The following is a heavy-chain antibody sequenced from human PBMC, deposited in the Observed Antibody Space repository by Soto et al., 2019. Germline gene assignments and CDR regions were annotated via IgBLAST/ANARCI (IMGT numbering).Heavy chain of an antibody. D-gene: IGHD2-2*01. CDR1: GFTFSDIA. J-gene: IGHJ4*02. V-gene: IGHV3-23*01. CDR2: ISGSGGST. Sequence: GGSLRLSCAASGFTFSDIAMHWVRQASGKGLEWVSAISGSGGSTYYADSVKGRFTISRDNSKNTLYLQMNSLRAEDTAVYYCAKSRIHNCSRTSCYSLAWFDYWGQGTLVTVSS. CDR3: AKSRIHNCSRTSCYSLAWFDY.